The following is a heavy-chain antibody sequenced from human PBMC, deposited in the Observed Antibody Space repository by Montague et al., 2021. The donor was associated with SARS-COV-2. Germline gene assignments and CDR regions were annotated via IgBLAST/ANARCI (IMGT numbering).Heavy chain of an antibody. CDR3: ARHLAYCAGDCYPDYFDY. CDR2: IHSGGTT. D-gene: IGHD2-21*01. CDR1: GGSLSSGLFY. V-gene: IGHV4-39*01. J-gene: IGHJ4*02. Sequence: SETLSLTCTVSGGSLSSGLFYWGWIRQPPGKGLEWIGSIHSGGTTTNNPSLKSRVTLSADSSKNQFSLRLDSMTAADTAVYYCARHLAYCAGDCYPDYFDYWGLGTLVTVSS.